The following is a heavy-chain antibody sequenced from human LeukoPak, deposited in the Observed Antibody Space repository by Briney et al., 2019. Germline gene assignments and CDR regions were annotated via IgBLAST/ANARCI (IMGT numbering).Heavy chain of an antibody. CDR2: IAHDGNNK. CDR1: GFTFSNYA. J-gene: IGHJ1*01. Sequence: GGSLRLSCAASGFTFSNYAMHWVRQAPGKGLEWVAVIAHDGNNKYYTDSVKGRFTISRDNSKNTLYLQMNSLRAEDTAVHYCARGRIVGYADSIPPFQNWGQGTLVTVSS. V-gene: IGHV3-30*04. CDR3: ARGRIVGYADSIPPFQN. D-gene: IGHD3-16*01.